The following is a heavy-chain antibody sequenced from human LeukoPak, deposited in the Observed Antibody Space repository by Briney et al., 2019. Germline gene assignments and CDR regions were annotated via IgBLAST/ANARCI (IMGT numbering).Heavy chain of an antibody. CDR2: IIPIFGTA. V-gene: IGHV1-69*06. CDR1: GGTFSSYA. J-gene: IGHJ3*02. CDR3: ARGLVDIVVVPAAMAGGAFDI. Sequence: ASVKVSCKASGGTFSSYAISWVRQAPGQGLEWMGGIIPIFGTANYAQKFQGRVTITADKSTSTAYMELSSLRSEDTAVYYCARGLVDIVVVPAAMAGGAFDIWGQGTMVTVSS. D-gene: IGHD2-2*03.